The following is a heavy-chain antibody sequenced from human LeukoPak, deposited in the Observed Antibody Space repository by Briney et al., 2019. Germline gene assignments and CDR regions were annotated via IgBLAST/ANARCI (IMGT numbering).Heavy chain of an antibody. CDR1: GFTFSAFG. V-gene: IGHV3-23*01. Sequence: PGGSLRLSCAASGFTFSAFGMNWVRQAPGKGLEWVSTITKSGDSTYYVDSVKGRFTISRDNSKNTLYLQMNSLRPEDTAVYYCARDWGRRYSSGWYGDFDYWGQGTLVTVSS. J-gene: IGHJ4*02. D-gene: IGHD6-19*01. CDR3: ARDWGRRYSSGWYGDFDY. CDR2: ITKSGDST.